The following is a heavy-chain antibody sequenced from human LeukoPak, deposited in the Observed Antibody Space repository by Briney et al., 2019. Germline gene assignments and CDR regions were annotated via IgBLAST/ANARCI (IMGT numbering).Heavy chain of an antibody. D-gene: IGHD3-22*01. V-gene: IGHV3-7*01. J-gene: IGHJ3*02. CDR2: IKQDGSEK. Sequence: GGSLRLSCAASGFFFSSYAMSWVRQAPGKGLEWVANIKQDGSEKYYVDSVKGRFTISRDNAKNSLYLQMNSLRAEDTAVYYCARELYYYDSISYAFDIWGQGTMVTVSS. CDR1: GFFFSSYA. CDR3: ARELYYYDSISYAFDI.